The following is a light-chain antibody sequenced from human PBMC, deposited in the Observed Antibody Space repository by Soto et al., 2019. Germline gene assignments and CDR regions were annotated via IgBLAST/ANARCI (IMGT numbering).Light chain of an antibody. CDR1: QSVTS. V-gene: IGKV3-11*01. CDR2: DAS. J-gene: IGKJ5*01. Sequence: EIVLTQSPDTLSLSPGERATLSCRASQSVTSLAWYQQKPGQAPRLLIYDASTWATGVPARFSGSGSGTDFTLTISSLESDDFAVYYCQQRSNWPITFGQGTRLEIK. CDR3: QQRSNWPIT.